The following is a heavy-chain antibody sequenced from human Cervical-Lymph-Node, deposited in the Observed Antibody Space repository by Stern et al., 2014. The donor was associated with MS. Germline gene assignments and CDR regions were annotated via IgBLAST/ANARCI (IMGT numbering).Heavy chain of an antibody. Sequence: VQLQDSGPGLVKPSGTLSLTCAVSGGSISSNHWWSWVRQTPGKGLEWLGEIYPSWTTNYTPSIKSGFTISTDKSNTHFPLSLSFVTAADTAVYFCARDRPGIVGAIDYWGQGTLVTVSS. J-gene: IGHJ4*02. CDR3: ARDRPGIVGAIDY. D-gene: IGHD1-26*01. CDR1: GGSISSNHW. V-gene: IGHV4-4*02. CDR2: IYPSWTT.